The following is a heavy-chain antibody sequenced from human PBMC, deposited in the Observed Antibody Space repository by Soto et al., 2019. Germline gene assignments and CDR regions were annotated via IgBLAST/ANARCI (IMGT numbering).Heavy chain of an antibody. J-gene: IGHJ3*02. CDR2: ISSSSSYI. V-gene: IGHV3-21*01. D-gene: IGHD4-17*01. CDR3: ARDRALTTVVTPGAFDI. Sequence: GSLRLSCAASGFTFSSYSMNWVRQAPGKGLEWVSSISSSSSYIYYADSVKGRFTISRDNAKNSLYLQMNSLRAEDTAVYYCARDRALTTVVTPGAFDIWGQGTMVTVSS. CDR1: GFTFSSYS.